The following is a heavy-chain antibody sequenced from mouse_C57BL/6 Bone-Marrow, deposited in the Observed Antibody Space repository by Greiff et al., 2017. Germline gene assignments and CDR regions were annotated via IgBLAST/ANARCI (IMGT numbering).Heavy chain of an antibody. CDR1: GYAFSSSW. V-gene: IGHV1-82*01. Sequence: QVQLNESGPELVKPGASVKISCKASGYAFSSSWMNWVKQRPGKGLEWIGRIYPGDGDTNYNGKFKGKATLTADKSSSTAYMQLSSLTSEDSAVYFCAREGYYGSSPYWYFDVWGTGTTVTVSS. CDR2: IYPGDGDT. J-gene: IGHJ1*03. D-gene: IGHD1-1*01. CDR3: AREGYYGSSPYWYFDV.